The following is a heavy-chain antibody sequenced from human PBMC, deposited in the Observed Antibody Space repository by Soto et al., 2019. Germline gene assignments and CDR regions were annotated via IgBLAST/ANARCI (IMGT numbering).Heavy chain of an antibody. CDR3: AREGTSCYDCNYYYYGMDV. Sequence: GGSLRLSCAASGFTFSSYAMHWVRQAPGKGLEWVAVISYDGSNKYYADSVKGRFTISRDNSKNTLYLQMNSLRAEDTAVYYCAREGTSCYDCNYYYYGMDVWGQGTTVTVSS. D-gene: IGHD2-2*01. CDR1: GFTFSSYA. CDR2: ISYDGSNK. J-gene: IGHJ6*02. V-gene: IGHV3-30-3*01.